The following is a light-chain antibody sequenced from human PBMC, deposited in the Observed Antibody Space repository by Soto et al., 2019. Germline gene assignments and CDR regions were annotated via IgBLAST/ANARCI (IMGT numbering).Light chain of an antibody. CDR2: EVS. CDR3: SSYTTSGTLYV. CDR1: SSDVGSYKY. J-gene: IGLJ1*01. V-gene: IGLV2-14*01. Sequence: QSVLTQPASVSGSPGQSITISCTGTSSDVGSYKYVSWYQQHPGKAPKLMIYEVSNRPSGVSDRFSGSKSDNTASLTISGLQAEDEADYYCSSYTTSGTLYVFGTGTKLTVL.